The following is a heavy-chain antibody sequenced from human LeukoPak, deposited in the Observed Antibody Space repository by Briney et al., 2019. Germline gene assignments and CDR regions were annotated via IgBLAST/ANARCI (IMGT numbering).Heavy chain of an antibody. Sequence: GGSLRLSCAASGFTFSSYRMSWVRQAPGNGLEWVANIKQDGSEKYYVDSVKGRFTISRDNAKNSLYLQMNSLRAEDTAVYYCASYYSYYHVMDVWGQGTMVTVSS. V-gene: IGHV3-7*01. CDR3: ASYYSYYHVMDV. J-gene: IGHJ6*02. CDR2: IKQDGSEK. CDR1: GFTFSSYR.